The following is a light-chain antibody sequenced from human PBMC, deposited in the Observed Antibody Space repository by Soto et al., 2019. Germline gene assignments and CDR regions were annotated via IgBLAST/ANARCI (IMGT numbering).Light chain of an antibody. CDR3: QQYNNWPFS. CDR1: QGVTTN. CDR2: DVS. V-gene: IGKV3-15*01. Sequence: EIWMTQYPGTLSVSPGERATLSCGAGQGVTTNFAWYQQKSGKSPRLLIYDVSIRATGVPARLSGTGYETDFTLTISGLKYEDSEVYLCQQYNNWPFSFGHGTRLEIK. J-gene: IGKJ5*01.